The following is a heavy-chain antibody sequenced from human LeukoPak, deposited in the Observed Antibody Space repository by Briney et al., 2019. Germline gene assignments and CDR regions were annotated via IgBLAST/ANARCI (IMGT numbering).Heavy chain of an antibody. CDR1: GFTFSSYS. CDR2: ISGSSSYI. CDR3: ARLPLFDY. Sequence: GGSLRLSCAASGFTFSSYSMNWVRQAPGKGLEWVSSISGSSSYIYYADSVKGRFTISRDNAKNSLYLQMNSLRAEDTAVYYCARLPLFDYWGQGTLVTVSS. J-gene: IGHJ4*02. V-gene: IGHV3-21*01.